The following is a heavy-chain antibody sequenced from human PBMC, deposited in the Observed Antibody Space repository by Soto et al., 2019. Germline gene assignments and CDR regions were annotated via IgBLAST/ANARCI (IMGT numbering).Heavy chain of an antibody. CDR1: GGSFSGYY. CDR2: SNHSGST. CDR3: ARGNRDIVVVVAATNFDY. V-gene: IGHV4-34*01. D-gene: IGHD2-15*01. Sequence: QVQLQQWGAGLLKPSETLSLTCAVYGGSFSGYYWSWIRQPPGKGLEWIGESNHSGSTNYNPSLKSRVTISVDTSKNQFSLKLSSVTAAATAVYYCARGNRDIVVVVAATNFDYWGQGTLVTVSS. J-gene: IGHJ4*02.